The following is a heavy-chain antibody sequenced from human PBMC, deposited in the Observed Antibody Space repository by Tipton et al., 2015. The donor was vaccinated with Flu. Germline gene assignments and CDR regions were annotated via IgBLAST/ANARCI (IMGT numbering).Heavy chain of an antibody. CDR1: GGSISSSSYY. D-gene: IGHD3-3*01. Sequence: LRLSCTVSGGSISSSSYYWGWIRQPPGKGLEWIGSIYYSGSTYYNPSLKSRVTISVDTSKNQFSLKLSSVTAADTAVYYCARVAAVGIFGVVPPYWYFDLWGRGTLVTVSS. V-gene: IGHV4-39*07. CDR2: IYYSGST. CDR3: ARVAAVGIFGVVPPYWYFDL. J-gene: IGHJ2*01.